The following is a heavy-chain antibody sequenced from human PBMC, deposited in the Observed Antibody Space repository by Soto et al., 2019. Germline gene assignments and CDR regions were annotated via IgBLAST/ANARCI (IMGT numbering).Heavy chain of an antibody. D-gene: IGHD6-13*01. CDR1: GFTFSSYA. J-gene: IGHJ4*02. V-gene: IGHV3-23*01. CDR2: IGSSGTTT. Sequence: PGGSLRLSCAASGFTFSSYAMSWVRQAPGKGLEWVSSIGSSGTTTYYTDSVKGRFTISRDNSKNTLYLQMNGLRADDSALYYCAKIVTAAGCDYWGQGTLVTVSS. CDR3: AKIVTAAGCDY.